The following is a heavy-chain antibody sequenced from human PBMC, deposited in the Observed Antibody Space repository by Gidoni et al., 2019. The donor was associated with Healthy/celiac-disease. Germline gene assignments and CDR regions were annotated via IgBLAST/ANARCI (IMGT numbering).Heavy chain of an antibody. Sequence: QVQLQQWGAGLLKPSETLSLTCAVYGGSLSGYYWSWTRQPPGKGLELIGEINHSGSTNYNPSLKSRVTISVDTSKNQFSLKLSSVTAADTAVYYCARERGGITMVRGVRKRTNWFDPWGQGTLVTVSS. V-gene: IGHV4-34*01. D-gene: IGHD3-10*01. CDR2: INHSGST. CDR1: GGSLSGYY. CDR3: ARERGGITMVRGVRKRTNWFDP. J-gene: IGHJ5*02.